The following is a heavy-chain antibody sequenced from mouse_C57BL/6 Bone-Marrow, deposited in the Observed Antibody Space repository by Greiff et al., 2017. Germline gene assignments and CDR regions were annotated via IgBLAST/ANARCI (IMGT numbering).Heavy chain of an antibody. D-gene: IGHD1-1*01. CDR2: LSGGGGNT. CDR3: SRQVTTVLATKYFDV. V-gene: IGHV5-9*01. J-gene: IGHJ1*03. Sequence: EVQGVESGGGLVKPGGSLKLSCAASGFTFSRYTMSWVRQTPEKRLPLVSALSGGGGNTYSPDSVKERFTISRDNDKNILYLQMSSLRSEDTALYYCSRQVTTVLATKYFDVWGTGTTVTVSS. CDR1: GFTFSRYT.